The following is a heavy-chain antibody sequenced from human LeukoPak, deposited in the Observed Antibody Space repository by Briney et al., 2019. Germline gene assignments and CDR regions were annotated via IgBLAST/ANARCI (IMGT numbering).Heavy chain of an antibody. CDR1: GDTFSSNSAA. CDR2: TYYRYKWYY. J-gene: IGHJ3*01. V-gene: IGHV6-1*01. Sequence: SQTLSLSCDISGDTFSSNSAAWDCIRQSPWRGLVWLRRTYYRYKWYYDYAVSVKSPRNISPDTSKNQLSRQLNSVTADDTAVYYCARGFALDFWGQGTMVTVSS. CDR3: ARGFALDF.